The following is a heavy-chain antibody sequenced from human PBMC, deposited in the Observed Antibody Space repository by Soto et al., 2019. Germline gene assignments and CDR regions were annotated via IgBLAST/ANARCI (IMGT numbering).Heavy chain of an antibody. CDR1: GYSIPSIYH. Sequence: PSETLSLTCAFSGYSIPSIYHWAWIRQPPGWGLEWVASIFHSGTTYYNPSLKSRVTLSVDTSKNQFSLNLRSVTAADSAVYYCARVVARPYGMDVWGQGTTVTVSS. CDR3: ARVVARPYGMDV. CDR2: IFHSGTT. V-gene: IGHV4-38-2*01. D-gene: IGHD6-6*01. J-gene: IGHJ6*02.